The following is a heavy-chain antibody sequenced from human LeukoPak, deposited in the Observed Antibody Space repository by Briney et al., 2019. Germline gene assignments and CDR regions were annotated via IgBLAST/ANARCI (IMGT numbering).Heavy chain of an antibody. J-gene: IGHJ4*02. CDR2: LSCCGGST. Sequence: GGSLRLSCAASGFTFSSHAMSWVRQAPGKGLEWVSDLSCCGGSTYYADFVKGRFTIPRDNSKNTLYLQMNSLRAEDTAVYYCAKETEYSSGWYGYFDYWGQGTLVTVSS. CDR3: AKETEYSSGWYGYFDY. D-gene: IGHD6-19*01. V-gene: IGHV3-23*01. CDR1: GFTFSSHA.